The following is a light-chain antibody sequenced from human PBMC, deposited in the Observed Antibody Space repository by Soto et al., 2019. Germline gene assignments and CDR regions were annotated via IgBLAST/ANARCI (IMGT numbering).Light chain of an antibody. CDR1: TSNIGTYT. CDR2: NSF. CDR3: ATWDDSVGGPV. Sequence: QSVLTQPPSASGTPGQRVTISCSGRTSNIGTYTVNWYQHFPGAAPNLLIYNSFQRPSGVPDRFSGSKSGTSASLAVSGLQSEDEADYYCATWDDSVGGPVFGGGTQRTVL. V-gene: IGLV1-44*01. J-gene: IGLJ3*02.